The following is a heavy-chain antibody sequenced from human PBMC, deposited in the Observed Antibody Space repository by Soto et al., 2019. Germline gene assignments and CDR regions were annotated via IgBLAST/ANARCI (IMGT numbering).Heavy chain of an antibody. D-gene: IGHD5-18*01. J-gene: IGHJ4*02. Sequence: EVQLLDSGGGLLQPGGSLRLSCAASGFTFSDYAMSWLRQPPGKGLEWVSAISGSGDRTYYADSVKGRFTISRDNSKNTLYLQMNSLRAEDSAVYYCVIERSGYSYADSWGQGTLVTVSS. CDR2: ISGSGDRT. CDR3: VIERSGYSYADS. CDR1: GFTFSDYA. V-gene: IGHV3-23*01.